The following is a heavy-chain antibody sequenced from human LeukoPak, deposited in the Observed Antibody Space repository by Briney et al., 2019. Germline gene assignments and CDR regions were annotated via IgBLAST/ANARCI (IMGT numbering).Heavy chain of an antibody. CDR1: GYTLTSYY. CDR2: INPDSGDT. CDR3: ARSDSYTWFDP. J-gene: IGHJ5*02. V-gene: IGHV1-2*02. D-gene: IGHD2-15*01. Sequence: GASVKVSCKASGYTLTSYYMHWMRQAPGQGLEWMGWINPDSGDTSYAQKFQGRVTMTRDTSISTVYVELSRLRSDDTAVYYCARSDSYTWFDPWGQGTLVTVSS.